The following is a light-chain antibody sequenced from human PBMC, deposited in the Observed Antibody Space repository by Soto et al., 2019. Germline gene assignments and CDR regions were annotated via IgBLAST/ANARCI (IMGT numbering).Light chain of an antibody. CDR3: QVWDSSSDHVV. CDR2: DDS. V-gene: IGLV3-21*02. Sequence: SSELTQPPSVSVAPGQTARTTCGGNNIGSKSVHWYQQKPGQAPVVVVYDDSDRPSGIPERFSGSNSGNTATLTISRVEAGDEADYYCQVWDSSSDHVVFGGGTKLTVL. CDR1: NIGSKS. J-gene: IGLJ2*01.